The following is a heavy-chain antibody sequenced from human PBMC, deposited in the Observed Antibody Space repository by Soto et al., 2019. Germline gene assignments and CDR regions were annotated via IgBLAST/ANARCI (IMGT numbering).Heavy chain of an antibody. CDR3: ERNLGGYSGYSGY. J-gene: IGHJ4*02. CDR1: GFTFSDYY. D-gene: IGHD5-12*01. V-gene: IGHV3-11*05. CDR2: ISSSGSDT. Sequence: QVQLVESGGGLVKPGGCLRLSCAASGFTFSDYYMSWIRQAPRKGLEWVSYISSSGSDTNYADSVKGRFTVSRDNATHARYLEINTLTAEDTAVYCCERNLGGYSGYSGYWGQGTLVTVSS.